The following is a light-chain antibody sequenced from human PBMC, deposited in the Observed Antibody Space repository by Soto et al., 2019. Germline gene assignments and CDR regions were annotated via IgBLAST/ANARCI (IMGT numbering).Light chain of an antibody. V-gene: IGKV1-5*01. CDR3: HQYNTYLTWT. CDR1: QSISYW. CDR2: DAS. J-gene: IGKJ1*01. Sequence: IQMTQFASTLAVSLGDRVTITCRASQSISYWLAWYQQKSPKAPKLLVYDASRLERGVPSRFSGRGSATEFTLTISSLQPHDFATYYCHQYNTYLTWTFGQGTKVDIK.